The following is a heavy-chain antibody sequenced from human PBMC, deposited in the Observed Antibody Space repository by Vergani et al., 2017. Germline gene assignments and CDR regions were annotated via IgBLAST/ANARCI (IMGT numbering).Heavy chain of an antibody. D-gene: IGHD2-21*01. J-gene: IGHJ6*02. V-gene: IGHV3-30*02. CDR3: AKARDPTCKGGNCYSYYYGLDL. Sequence: QVQLVESGGGVVQPGGSLRLSCAASGFTFTNYGMHWVRQAPGKGLEWVAFTRYDGIVEYYGDSVRGRFTISRDNSKDTLYLQMNSLRVEDTAIYYCAKARDPTCKGGNCYSYYYGLDLWGQGTTVTVSS. CDR2: TRYDGIVE. CDR1: GFTFTNYG.